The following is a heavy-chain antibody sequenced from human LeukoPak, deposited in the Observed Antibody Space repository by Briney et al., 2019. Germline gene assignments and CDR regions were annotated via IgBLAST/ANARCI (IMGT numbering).Heavy chain of an antibody. CDR3: ARDWQLPSGPDVFDI. J-gene: IGHJ3*02. Sequence: ASVKVSCKASGFSFPSYGISWVRQAPGQGLEWIGWITACDGDTNYAEKFQGRVTMATDTSTSTASMELWSLRSDDTAVYYCARDWQLPSGPDVFDIWGQGTVVTVSS. CDR1: GFSFPSYG. CDR2: ITACDGDT. D-gene: IGHD1-1*01. V-gene: IGHV1-18*01.